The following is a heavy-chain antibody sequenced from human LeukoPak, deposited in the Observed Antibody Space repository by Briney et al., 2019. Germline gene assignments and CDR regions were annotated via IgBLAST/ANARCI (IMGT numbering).Heavy chain of an antibody. CDR1: GLSFRTYW. J-gene: IGHJ4*02. D-gene: IGHD5-12*01. CDR2: IKHDGSEI. V-gene: IGHV3-7*01. Sequence: GGSLRLSCAASGLSFRTYWMGWVRQAPGKGLEWVANIKHDGSEIYYVDSVEGRFTISRDTAKDSLYLQMNSLRVEDAAVYYCARDLGHSGYDLYDYWGQGTLVTVSS. CDR3: ARDLGHSGYDLYDY.